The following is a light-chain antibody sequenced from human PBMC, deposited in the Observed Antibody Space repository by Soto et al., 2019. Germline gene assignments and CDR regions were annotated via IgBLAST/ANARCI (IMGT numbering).Light chain of an antibody. CDR1: SSDVGAYDY. CDR2: LVS. Sequence: QSALTQPPSASGSPGQSVTISCTGTSSDVGAYDYVSWFQQHPGKAPKLIIYLVSKRPSGVPDRFSGSKSGNTAFLTVSGLQAEDEADYYCSSYVVSYNWVFGGGTKVTVL. CDR3: SSYVVSYNWV. V-gene: IGLV2-8*01. J-gene: IGLJ3*02.